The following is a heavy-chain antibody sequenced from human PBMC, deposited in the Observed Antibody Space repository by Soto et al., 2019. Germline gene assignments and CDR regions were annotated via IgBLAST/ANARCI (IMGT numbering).Heavy chain of an antibody. CDR3: AREAPDFYVPMD. V-gene: IGHV4-59*12. CDR2: IYYSGST. D-gene: IGHD3-10*02. Sequence: PSETLSLTCTVSGGSISSYYWSWIRQHPGKGLEWIGYIYYSGSTNYNPSLKSRVTISVDTSKNQFSLKLSSVTAADTAVYYCAREAPDFYVPMDWGQGTLVTVSS. J-gene: IGHJ4*02. CDR1: GGSISSYY.